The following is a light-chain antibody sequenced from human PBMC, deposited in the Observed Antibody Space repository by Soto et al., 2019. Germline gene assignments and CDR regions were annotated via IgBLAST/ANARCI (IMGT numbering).Light chain of an antibody. Sequence: DIQLTQSPSFLSASVGDRITITCRASQGISSYLAWYQQKPGKAPKLLIYAASTLQSGVPSRFSGSGSGTEFTLTISSLQPEDFAVYYCQQLNSYPRTFGQGTKLDIK. V-gene: IGKV1-9*01. CDR1: QGISSY. J-gene: IGKJ1*01. CDR2: AAS. CDR3: QQLNSYPRT.